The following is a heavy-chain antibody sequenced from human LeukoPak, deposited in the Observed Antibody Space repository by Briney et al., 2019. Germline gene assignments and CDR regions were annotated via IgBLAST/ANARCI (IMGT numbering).Heavy chain of an antibody. Sequence: SETLSLTCTVSGGSISSYYWSWIRQPAGKGLEWIGRIYTSGSTNYNPSLKSRVTMSVDTPKNQFSLKLSSVTAADTAVYYWARDYYDSIGYSGDAFDIWGKGKMVTVSS. D-gene: IGHD3-22*01. CDR2: IYTSGST. CDR1: GGSISSYY. J-gene: IGHJ3*02. CDR3: ARDYYDSIGYSGDAFDI. V-gene: IGHV4-4*07.